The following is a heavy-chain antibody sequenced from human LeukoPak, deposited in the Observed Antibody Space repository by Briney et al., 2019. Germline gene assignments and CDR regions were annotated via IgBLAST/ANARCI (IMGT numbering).Heavy chain of an antibody. CDR1: GYTSTSYG. J-gene: IGHJ6*02. CDR3: ARDNLAVHCSSTSCSYYYYYGMDV. D-gene: IGHD2-2*01. CDR2: ISAYNGNT. Sequence: ASVKVSCKASGYTSTSYGISWVRQAPGQGLEWMGWISAYNGNTNYAQKLQGRVTMTTDTSTSTAYMELRSLRSDDTAVYYCARDNLAVHCSSTSCSYYYYYGMDVWGQGTTVTVSS. V-gene: IGHV1-18*01.